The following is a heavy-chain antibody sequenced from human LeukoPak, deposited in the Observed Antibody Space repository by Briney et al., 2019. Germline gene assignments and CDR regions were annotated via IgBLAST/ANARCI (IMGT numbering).Heavy chain of an antibody. V-gene: IGHV4-59*01. CDR1: GGSISSYY. CDR3: ARELTFAFDI. J-gene: IGHJ3*02. CDR2: IYYSGST. Sequence: SETLSLTCTVSGGSISSYYWSWIRQPPGKGLEWIGYIYYSGSTNYNPSLKSRVTISVDTSKNKFSLKLSSVTAADTAVYYCARELTFAFDIWGQGTMVTVSS.